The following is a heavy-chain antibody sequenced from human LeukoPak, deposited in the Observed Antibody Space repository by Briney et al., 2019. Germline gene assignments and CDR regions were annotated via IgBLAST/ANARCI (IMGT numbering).Heavy chain of an antibody. V-gene: IGHV1-18*01. CDR3: ARDGAVDGGLWVYYYYYYMDV. J-gene: IGHJ6*03. CDR1: GYTFTSYG. D-gene: IGHD3-10*01. CDR2: ISAYNGNT. Sequence: ASVKVSCKASGYTFTSYGISWVRQAPGQGLEWMGWISAYNGNTNYAQKLQGRVTMTTDTSTSTAYMELRSLRSDDTAVYYCARDGAVDGGLWVYYYYYYMDVWGKGTTVTVSS.